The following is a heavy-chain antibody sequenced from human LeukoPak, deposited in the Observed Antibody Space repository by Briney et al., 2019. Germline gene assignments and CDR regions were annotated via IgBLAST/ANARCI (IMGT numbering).Heavy chain of an antibody. Sequence: ASVKVSCKASGYTFTAYYMHSVRQAPGQGLEWMGRINPNSGGTNYAENFQGRVTMTRDTSISTAYMELSSLRSDDMAVYYCAREPQGYCRGGGCYPLDYWGQGTLLTVSS. CDR3: AREPQGYCRGGGCYPLDY. CDR1: GYTFTAYY. D-gene: IGHD2-15*01. V-gene: IGHV1-2*06. CDR2: INPNSGGT. J-gene: IGHJ4*02.